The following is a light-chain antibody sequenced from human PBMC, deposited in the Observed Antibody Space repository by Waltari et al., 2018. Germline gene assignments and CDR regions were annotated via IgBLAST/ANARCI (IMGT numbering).Light chain of an antibody. V-gene: IGLV2-14*01. Sequence: QSALTQPASVSGSPGQSITISCTGSSSDVGGYNYFSWYQQHPGKAPKLMIFDVSKRPSGVSYRFSGSKSGHTASLSISGLQAEDEADYFCSSYTSSSTLVFGTGTKVTVL. CDR2: DVS. CDR1: SSDVGGYNY. J-gene: IGLJ1*01. CDR3: SSYTSSSTLV.